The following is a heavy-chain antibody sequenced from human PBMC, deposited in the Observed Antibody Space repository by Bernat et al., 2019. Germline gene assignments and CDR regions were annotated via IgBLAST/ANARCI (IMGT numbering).Heavy chain of an antibody. V-gene: IGHV3-30*03. CDR3: ARVSAAGGFLEWLPPAFDY. CDR1: GFTFSSYG. D-gene: IGHD3-3*01. CDR2: ISYDGSNK. J-gene: IGHJ4*02. Sequence: QVQLVESGGGVVQPGRSLRLSCAASGFTFSSYGMHWVRQAPGKGLEWVAVISYDGSNKYYADSVKGRFTISRDNSKNTLYLQMNSLRAEDTAVYYCARVSAAGGFLEWLPPAFDYWGQGTLVTVSS.